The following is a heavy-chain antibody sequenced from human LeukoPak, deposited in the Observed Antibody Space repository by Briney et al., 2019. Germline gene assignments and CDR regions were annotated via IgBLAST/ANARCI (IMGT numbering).Heavy chain of an antibody. Sequence: GGSLRLSCAASGFTFSSYSMNWVRQAPGKGLEWVSAISGSGGSTYYADSVKDRFTISRDNSKNTLYLQMNSLRAEDTAVYYCAKDFSSRHYYYYMDVWGKGTTVTVSS. V-gene: IGHV3-23*01. CDR2: ISGSGGST. CDR1: GFTFSSYS. D-gene: IGHD2-15*01. J-gene: IGHJ6*03. CDR3: AKDFSSRHYYYYMDV.